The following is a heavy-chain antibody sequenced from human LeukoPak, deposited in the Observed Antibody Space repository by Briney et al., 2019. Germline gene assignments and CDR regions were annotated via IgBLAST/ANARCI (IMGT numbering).Heavy chain of an antibody. CDR1: GGSFSGYY. CDR2: INHSGST. V-gene: IGHV4-34*01. CDR3: ARGLPLLWFGELFRY. D-gene: IGHD3-10*01. J-gene: IGHJ4*02. Sequence: SETLSLTCAVYGGSFSGYYWSWIRQPPGKGLEWIGEINHSGSTNYYPYLKSRVPISVDTSKYQFSLKLSSVTAADTAVYYCARGLPLLWFGELFRYWGQGTLVTVSS.